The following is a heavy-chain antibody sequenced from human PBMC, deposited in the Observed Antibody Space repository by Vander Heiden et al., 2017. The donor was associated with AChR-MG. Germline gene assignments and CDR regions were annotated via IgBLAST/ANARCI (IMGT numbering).Heavy chain of an antibody. CDR1: GGSFSGYY. CDR2: INHSGST. J-gene: IGHJ1*01. D-gene: IGHD3-16*02. V-gene: IGHV4-34*01. CDR3: ARGRIMFRHTPFQH. Sequence: QVQLQQWGAGLLKPSETLSLTCAVYGGSFSGYYWSWIRQPPGKGLEWIGEINHSGSTNYNPSLKSRVTISVDTSKNQFSLKLSSVTAADTAVYYCARGRIMFRHTPFQHWGQGTLVTVSS.